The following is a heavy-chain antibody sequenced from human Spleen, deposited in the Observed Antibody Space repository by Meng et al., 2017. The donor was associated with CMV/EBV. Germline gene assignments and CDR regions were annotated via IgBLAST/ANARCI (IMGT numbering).Heavy chain of an antibody. D-gene: IGHD1-26*01. CDR1: GFTFSSYA. V-gene: IGHV3-30*04. CDR2: ISYDGSNK. J-gene: IGHJ4*02. Sequence: AASGFTFSSYAMHWVRQAPGKGLEWVAVISYDGSNKYYADSVKGRFTISRDNSKNTLYLQMNSLRAEDTAVYYCAREGPIVGAPFDYWGQGTLVTVSS. CDR3: AREGPIVGAPFDY.